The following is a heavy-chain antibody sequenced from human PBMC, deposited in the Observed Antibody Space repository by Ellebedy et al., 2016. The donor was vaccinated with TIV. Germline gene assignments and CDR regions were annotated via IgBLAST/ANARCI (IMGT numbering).Heavy chain of an antibody. Sequence: AASVKVSCKASGYTFTGYYMHWVRQAPGQGLEWRGWINPNSGGTNYAQKFQGRVTMTRDTSIRTAYMELSSLRSDDTAVYYCARDGNLWPDRMDYWGQGTLVTVSS. CDR2: INPNSGGT. CDR3: ARDGNLWPDRMDY. V-gene: IGHV1-2*02. J-gene: IGHJ4*02. D-gene: IGHD4-23*01. CDR1: GYTFTGYY.